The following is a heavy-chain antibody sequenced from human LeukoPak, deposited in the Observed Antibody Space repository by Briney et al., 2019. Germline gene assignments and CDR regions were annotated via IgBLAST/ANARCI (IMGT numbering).Heavy chain of an antibody. CDR2: INPKNAAT. J-gene: IGHJ4*02. CDR3: ARTLYIASAPGGFDY. Sequence: ASVKVSCKASGYTFTGHYIHWVRQAPGQGLEWMGWINPKNAATNYAQKFQGRVTMTRDTSTGTVYMEVNALRSDDTAVYYCARTLYIASAPGGFDYWGQGTLVTVSS. CDR1: GYTFTGHY. V-gene: IGHV1-2*02. D-gene: IGHD3-16*01.